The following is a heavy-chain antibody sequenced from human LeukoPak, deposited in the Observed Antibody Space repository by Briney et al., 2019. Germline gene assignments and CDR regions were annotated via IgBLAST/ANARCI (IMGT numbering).Heavy chain of an antibody. CDR2: ISSSSSTT. Sequence: GGSLRLSCAASGFTFSSYSMNWVRQAPGKGLEWVSYISSSSSTTYYADSVKGRFTISRDNAKNSLYLQMNSLRAEDTAVYYCARAVRRGYSPENDYWGQGTLVTVSS. CDR1: GFTFSSYS. J-gene: IGHJ4*02. CDR3: ARAVRRGYSPENDY. V-gene: IGHV3-48*01. D-gene: IGHD5-18*01.